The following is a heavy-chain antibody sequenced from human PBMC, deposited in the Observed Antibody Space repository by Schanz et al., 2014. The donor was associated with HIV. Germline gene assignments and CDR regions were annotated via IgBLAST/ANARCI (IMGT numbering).Heavy chain of an antibody. Sequence: VQLLESGGGLIQPGGSQRLFCAASGLTFSSHPMAWVRQAPGRGLEWVAVISYDGSDKYYADSVKGRFTISRDNSKNTLYLQMNSLRAEDTAVYYCARGLTSSWFAPLDFWGLGTLVTVSS. V-gene: IGHV3-30*03. CDR1: GLTFSSHP. CDR3: ARGLTSSWFAPLDF. CDR2: ISYDGSDK. J-gene: IGHJ4*02. D-gene: IGHD6-13*01.